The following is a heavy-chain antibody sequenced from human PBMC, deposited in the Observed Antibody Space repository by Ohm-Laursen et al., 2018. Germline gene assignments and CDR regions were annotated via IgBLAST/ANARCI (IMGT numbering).Heavy chain of an antibody. CDR3: ARDDGAYARRSGMDV. V-gene: IGHV3-21*01. CDR1: GFTFSSYS. CDR2: ISSSSSYI. J-gene: IGHJ6*02. Sequence: SLRLSCAASGFTFSSYSMNWVRQAPGKGLEWVSSISSSSSYIYYADSVKGRFTISRDNAKNSLYLQMNSLRAEDTAVYYCARDDGAYARRSGMDVWGQGTTVTVSS. D-gene: IGHD2-8*01.